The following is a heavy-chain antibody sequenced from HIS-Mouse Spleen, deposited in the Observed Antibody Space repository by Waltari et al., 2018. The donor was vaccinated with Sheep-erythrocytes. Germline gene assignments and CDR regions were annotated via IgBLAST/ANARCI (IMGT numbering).Heavy chain of an antibody. D-gene: IGHD3-3*01. J-gene: IGHJ6*02. V-gene: IGHV3-7*01. CDR3: ARDIILRSSGMDV. CDR2: IKQDGSEK. Sequence: EVQLVESGGGLVQPGGSLRLSCAASGFTFSSYWMSWVHQAPGKGLEWVANIKQDGSEKYYVDSVKGRFTISRDNAKNSLYLQMNSLRAEDTAVYYCARDIILRSSGMDVWGQGTTVTVSS. CDR1: GFTFSSYW.